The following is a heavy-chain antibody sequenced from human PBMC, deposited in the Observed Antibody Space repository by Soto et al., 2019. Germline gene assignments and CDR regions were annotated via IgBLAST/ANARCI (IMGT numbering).Heavy chain of an antibody. Sequence: ASVKVSCKASGYTFTSYGISWVRQAPGQGLEWMGWISAYNGKTNYAQKLQGRVTMTTDTSTSTAYVELRSLRSDDTAVYYCARGNAFPTKGYSYGHDAFDIWGQGTMVTVSS. V-gene: IGHV1-18*01. J-gene: IGHJ3*02. D-gene: IGHD5-18*01. CDR3: ARGNAFPTKGYSYGHDAFDI. CDR1: GYTFTSYG. CDR2: ISAYNGKT.